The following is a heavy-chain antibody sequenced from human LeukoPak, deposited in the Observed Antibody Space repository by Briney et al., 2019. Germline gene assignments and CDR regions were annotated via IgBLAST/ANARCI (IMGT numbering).Heavy chain of an antibody. CDR1: GGSISTYC. CDR2: IFYSGST. CDR3: VRSDDFWSGYYGY. J-gene: IGHJ4*02. D-gene: IGHD3-3*01. V-gene: IGHV4-59*01. Sequence: SETLSLTCAVSGGSISTYCWSWIRQPPGKGLEWIGYIFYSGSTNYNPSLKSRVTISVDTSKNQFSLKLSSVTAADTAVYYCVRSDDFWSGYYGYWGQGTLVTVSS.